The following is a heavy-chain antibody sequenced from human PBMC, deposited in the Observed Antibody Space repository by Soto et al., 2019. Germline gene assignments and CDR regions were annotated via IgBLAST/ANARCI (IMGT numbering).Heavy chain of an antibody. D-gene: IGHD2-2*01. J-gene: IGHJ4*02. CDR2: INAGNGNT. V-gene: IGHV1-3*01. CDR3: ARDLVRVVVPAAMGGGTDY. Sequence: ASLKVSCKASGYTFTSYAMHWVRQAPGQRLEWMGWINAGNGNTKYSQKFQGRVTITRDTSASTAYMELSSLRSEDTAVYYCARDLVRVVVPAAMGGGTDYWGQGTLVTVSS. CDR1: GYTFTSYA.